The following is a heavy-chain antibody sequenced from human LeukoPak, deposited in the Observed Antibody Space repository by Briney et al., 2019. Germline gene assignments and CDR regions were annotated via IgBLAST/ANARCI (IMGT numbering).Heavy chain of an antibody. CDR1: GGSFSGYY. V-gene: IGHV4-34*01. J-gene: IGHJ5*02. D-gene: IGHD6-13*01. CDR2: INHSGST. CDR3: ARWEEQQLGYARSWFDP. Sequence: SETLSLTCAVYGGSFSGYYWSWIRQPPGNGLEWIGEINHSGSTNYNPSLKSRVTISVDTSKNQFSLKLSSVTAADTAVYYCARWEEQQLGYARSWFDPWGQGTLVTVSS.